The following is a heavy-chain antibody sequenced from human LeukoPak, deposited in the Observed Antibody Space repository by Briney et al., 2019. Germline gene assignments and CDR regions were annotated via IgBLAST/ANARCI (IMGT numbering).Heavy chain of an antibody. CDR2: IYYSGGT. D-gene: IGHD3-3*01. CDR1: GGSISSYY. CDR3: ARIGITIFGGYRNGMDV. Sequence: SETLSLTCTVSGGSISSYYWSWIRQPPGKGLEWIGSIYYSGGTYYNPSLKSRVTISVDTSKNQFSLKLSSVTAADTAVYYCARIGITIFGGYRNGMDVWGQGTTVTVSS. J-gene: IGHJ6*02. V-gene: IGHV4-59*05.